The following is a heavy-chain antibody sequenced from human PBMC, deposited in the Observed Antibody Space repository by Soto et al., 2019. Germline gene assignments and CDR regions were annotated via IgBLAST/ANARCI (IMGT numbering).Heavy chain of an antibody. Sequence: SETLSLTCAVSGGSISSSNWWSWVRQPPGXGLEWIGEIYHSGSTNYNPSLKSRVTISVDKSKNQFSLKLSSVTAADTAVYYCARDRITMVRGVITGMDVWGQGSTVTVSS. CDR3: ARDRITMVRGVITGMDV. V-gene: IGHV4-4*02. J-gene: IGHJ6*02. CDR1: GGSISSSNW. D-gene: IGHD3-10*01. CDR2: IYHSGST.